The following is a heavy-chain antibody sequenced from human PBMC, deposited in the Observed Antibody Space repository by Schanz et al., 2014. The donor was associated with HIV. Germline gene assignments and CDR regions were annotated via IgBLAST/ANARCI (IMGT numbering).Heavy chain of an antibody. CDR2: IDGRGVST. Sequence: EVQLLESGGGLVQPGGSLRLSCEASGFTFRSYAMNWVRQTPGKGLQWVSSIDGRGVSTYYGDSLKGRFTISRDNFKDMVYLQMNSLRVEDTAVYYCATSPTMIFVGNFYSGLDVWGRGTTVTVS. CDR1: GFTFRSYA. CDR3: ATSPTMIFVGNFYSGLDV. D-gene: IGHD3-22*01. J-gene: IGHJ6*02. V-gene: IGHV3-23*01.